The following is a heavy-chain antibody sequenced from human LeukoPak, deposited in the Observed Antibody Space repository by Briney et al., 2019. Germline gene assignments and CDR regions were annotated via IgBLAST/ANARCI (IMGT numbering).Heavy chain of an antibody. CDR1: GGSMSHH. CDR2: ISHTAST. CDR3: TRGAGWLIDY. J-gene: IGHJ4*02. V-gene: IGHV4-59*11. D-gene: IGHD3-16*01. Sequence: SETLSLTCTVSGGSMSHHWSWIRQSPGKGLEWIGYISHTASTNYNPSLKSRVTISADTSKNQFSLKLNSLTTADTAVYYCTRGAGWLIDYWGQGILVTVSS.